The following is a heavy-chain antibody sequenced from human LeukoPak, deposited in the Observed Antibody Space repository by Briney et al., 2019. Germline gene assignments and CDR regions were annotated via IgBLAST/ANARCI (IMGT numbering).Heavy chain of an antibody. D-gene: IGHD3-22*01. V-gene: IGHV4-59*01. CDR2: IYFSGST. CDR1: GGSISTYY. CDR3: ARDTPYYYDSSGYYYYYYMDV. Sequence: SETLSLTCTVSGGSISTYYWSWIRQPPGKGLEWIGYIYFSGSTNYNPSLKSRVTISVDTSKNQFSLKLSSVTAADTAVYYCARDTPYYYDSSGYYYYYYMDVWGKGTTVTVSS. J-gene: IGHJ6*03.